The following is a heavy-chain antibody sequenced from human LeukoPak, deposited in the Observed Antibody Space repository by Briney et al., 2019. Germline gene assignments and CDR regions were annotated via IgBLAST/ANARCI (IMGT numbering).Heavy chain of an antibody. Sequence: SVTVSCTASGGTFSSYAISWVRQAPGQGLEWVGMIIPMLGIANYAPKCEGRVTITADKTTSTAYMELSSLRPEDTAVYYCVRVAMVRGANWFDPWGQGTLVTVSS. CDR3: VRVAMVRGANWFDP. J-gene: IGHJ5*02. V-gene: IGHV1-69*04. CDR2: IIPMLGIA. D-gene: IGHD3-10*01. CDR1: GGTFSSYA.